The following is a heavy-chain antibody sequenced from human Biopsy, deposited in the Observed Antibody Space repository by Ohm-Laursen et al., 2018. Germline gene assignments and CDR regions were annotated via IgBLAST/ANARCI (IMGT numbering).Heavy chain of an antibody. CDR3: ARTPRDSFWSGSYKRGLWFDP. J-gene: IGHJ5*02. CDR1: GGSIISYY. D-gene: IGHD3-3*01. V-gene: IGHV4-59*01. Sequence: SQTLSLTCGVSGGSIISYYWTWIRQPPGKGLEWIGHAYNGGITNYNPSLKSRVTISKDTSKNQFSLQVNSVTAADTAVYYCARTPRDSFWSGSYKRGLWFDPWGQGTLVIVSS. CDR2: AYNGGIT.